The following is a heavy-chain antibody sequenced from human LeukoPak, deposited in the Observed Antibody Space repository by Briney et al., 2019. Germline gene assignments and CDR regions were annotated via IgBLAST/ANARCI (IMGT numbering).Heavy chain of an antibody. D-gene: IGHD3-16*02. CDR3: ARIVRQDGGYLDL. Sequence: SETLSLTCTVSAGSIGAYFWTWIRQPPGKGLEWICYTSDSGSSTFTSSLESRVSMSVNTSKRPFSLALKSATAADTAVYYCARIVRQDGGYLDLWGRGSLVTVSS. J-gene: IGHJ2*01. V-gene: IGHV4-59*08. CDR2: TSDSGSS. CDR1: AGSIGAYF.